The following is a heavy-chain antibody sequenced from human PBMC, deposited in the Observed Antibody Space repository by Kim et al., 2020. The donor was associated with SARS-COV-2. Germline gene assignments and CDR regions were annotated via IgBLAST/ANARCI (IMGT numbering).Heavy chain of an antibody. Sequence: KTKYTQKYQGRVTITRDTSENTAYMDLRSLTFEDTAISYCARDMNPTVYDYWGQGTLVTVSS. J-gene: IGHJ4*02. CDR3: ARDMNPTVYDY. CDR2: KT. V-gene: IGHV1-3*01. D-gene: IGHD4-4*01.